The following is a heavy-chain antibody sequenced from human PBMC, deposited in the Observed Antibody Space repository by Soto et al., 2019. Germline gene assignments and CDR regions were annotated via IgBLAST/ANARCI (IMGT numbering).Heavy chain of an antibody. Sequence: EVQLLESGGGLVQPGGSLRLSCAASGFTFSSYAMSWVRQAPGKGLEWVSAISGSGGSTYYADSVKGRFTISRDNSXXTLYLQMNSLRAEDTAVYYCAKDSSRVVAATPFNYWGQGTLVTVSS. CDR2: ISGSGGST. D-gene: IGHD2-15*01. CDR1: GFTFSSYA. CDR3: AKDSSRVVAATPFNY. J-gene: IGHJ4*02. V-gene: IGHV3-23*01.